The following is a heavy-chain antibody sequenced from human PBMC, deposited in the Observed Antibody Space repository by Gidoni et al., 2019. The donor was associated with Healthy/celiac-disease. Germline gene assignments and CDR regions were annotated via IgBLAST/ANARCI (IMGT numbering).Heavy chain of an antibody. V-gene: IGHV3-43*01. Sequence: EVQLVESGGVVVQPGGSLRLSCAASGFTFDDYTMHWVRQAPGKGLELVSLISWDGGSTYYADSVKGRFTISRDNSKNSLYLQMNSLRTEDTALYYCAKDSESAVGQVDSSGYYSNYFDYWGQGTLVTVSS. CDR2: ISWDGGST. D-gene: IGHD3-22*01. CDR1: GFTFDDYT. CDR3: AKDSESAVGQVDSSGYYSNYFDY. J-gene: IGHJ4*02.